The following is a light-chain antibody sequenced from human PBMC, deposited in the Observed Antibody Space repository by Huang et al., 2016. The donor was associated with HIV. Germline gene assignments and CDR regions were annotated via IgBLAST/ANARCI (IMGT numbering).Light chain of an antibody. CDR2: AAS. CDR1: QSISSY. J-gene: IGKJ2*01. CDR3: QQTYIIPIT. Sequence: DIQMTQSPFSLSASVGDRVTITCRASQSISSYLNCYQQKPGKAPKILIYAASTLQSGIPSMFSGSGAGTDCTLTITSLQPEDFATYYCQQTYIIPITFGQGTKLEIK. V-gene: IGKV1-39*01.